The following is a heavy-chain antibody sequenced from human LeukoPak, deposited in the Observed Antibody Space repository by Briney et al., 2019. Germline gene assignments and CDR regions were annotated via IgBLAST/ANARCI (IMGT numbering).Heavy chain of an antibody. D-gene: IGHD3/OR15-3a*01. J-gene: IGHJ4*02. Sequence: SETLSLTCTVSGGSISSYYWSWIRQPPGKGLEWIGYIYYSGSTNYNPSLKSRVTISVDTSKNQFSLKLSSVTAADTAVYYCARSSMIFGVVIKHYFDYWGQGTLVTVSS. CDR1: GGSISSYY. CDR2: IYYSGST. V-gene: IGHV4-59*01. CDR3: ARSSMIFGVVIKHYFDY.